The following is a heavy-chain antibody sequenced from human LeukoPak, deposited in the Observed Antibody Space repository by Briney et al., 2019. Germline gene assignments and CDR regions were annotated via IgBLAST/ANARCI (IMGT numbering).Heavy chain of an antibody. D-gene: IGHD6-19*01. Sequence: GGSLRLSCAASGFTFSSYGMHWVRQAPGKGLEWVAVIWYDGSNKYYADSVKGRFTISRDNSKNTLYLQMNSLRAEDTAVYYCARETGSGWYYFDCWGQGTLVTVSS. J-gene: IGHJ4*02. CDR2: IWYDGSNK. CDR1: GFTFSSYG. V-gene: IGHV3-33*01. CDR3: ARETGSGWYYFDC.